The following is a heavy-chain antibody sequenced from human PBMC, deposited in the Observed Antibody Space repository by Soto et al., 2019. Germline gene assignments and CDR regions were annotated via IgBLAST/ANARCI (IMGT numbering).Heavy chain of an antibody. D-gene: IGHD1-26*01. CDR2: ISYDGGNK. CDR1: GFTFSSYA. Sequence: QVQLVESGGGVVQPGRSLRLSCAASGFTFSSYAMHWVRQAPGKGLEWVAVISYDGGNKYYADSVKGRFTISRDNSKNTLYLKMNSLRAEDTAVYYCARGSYWVDYWGQGTLVTVSS. V-gene: IGHV3-30-3*01. CDR3: ARGSYWVDY. J-gene: IGHJ4*02.